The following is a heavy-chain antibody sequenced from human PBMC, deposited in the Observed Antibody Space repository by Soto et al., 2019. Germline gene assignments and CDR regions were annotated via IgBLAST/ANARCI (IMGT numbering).Heavy chain of an antibody. CDR3: ARDGAAGNTYFDY. CDR1: GYTFTGYY. V-gene: IGHV1-2*04. Sequence: ASVKVSCKASGYTFTGYYMHWVRQAPGQGLEWMGWINPNSGGTNYAQKFQGWVTMTRDTSISTAYMELSRLRSDDTAVYYCARDGAAGNTYFDYWGQGTLVTVSS. D-gene: IGHD6-13*01. CDR2: INPNSGGT. J-gene: IGHJ4*02.